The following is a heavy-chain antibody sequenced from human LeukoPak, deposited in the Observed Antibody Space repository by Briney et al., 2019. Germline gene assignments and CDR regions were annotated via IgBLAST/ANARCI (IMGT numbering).Heavy chain of an antibody. Sequence: GGSLRLSCAASGFTFNSYWMSWVRQAPGKGLEWVANIKQDGSEKYYVDSVKGRFTISRDNAKNSLYLQMNSLRAEDTAVYYCAKDWRRYCSGGSCSYLDYWGQGTLVTVSS. D-gene: IGHD2-15*01. V-gene: IGHV3-7*01. CDR3: AKDWRRYCSGGSCSYLDY. CDR2: IKQDGSEK. J-gene: IGHJ4*02. CDR1: GFTFNSYW.